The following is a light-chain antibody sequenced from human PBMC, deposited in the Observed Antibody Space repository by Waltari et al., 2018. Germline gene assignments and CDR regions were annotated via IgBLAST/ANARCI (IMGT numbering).Light chain of an antibody. Sequence: QSVLTQPPSASGAPGQRVTISCAGPSPNIGATFDVHSYQQVPGTAPKLPIHGNPNRPSGVPGRFSGSKSGTSASLAITGLQPEDEADYYCQSYDNSLTTWVFGGGTTLTVL. J-gene: IGLJ3*02. CDR3: QSYDNSLTTWV. CDR1: SPNIGATFD. V-gene: IGLV1-40*01. CDR2: GNP.